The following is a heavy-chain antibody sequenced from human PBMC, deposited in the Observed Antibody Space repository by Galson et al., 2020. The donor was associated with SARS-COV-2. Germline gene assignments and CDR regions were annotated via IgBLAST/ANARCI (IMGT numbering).Heavy chain of an antibody. CDR3: ARLNYYDGNQFHPYDD. D-gene: IGHD3-22*01. CDR1: RASITSRNW. Sequence: SETLSLTCTVSRASITSRNWWSWVRQPPGKGLEGVADISERGTANSNPSLKSPPTISMDKSRNQFSLRLTSLTAAETAVYYCARLNYYDGNQFHPYDDWGQGILVTGSS. J-gene: IGHJ4*02. CDR2: ISERGTA. V-gene: IGHV4-4*02.